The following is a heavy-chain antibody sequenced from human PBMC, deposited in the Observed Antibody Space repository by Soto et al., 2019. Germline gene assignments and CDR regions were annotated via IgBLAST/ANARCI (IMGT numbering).Heavy chain of an antibody. CDR3: ATTAAKAYYYYGMDV. CDR2: IYYSGST. Sequence: SETLSLTCTVSGGSISSSSYYWGWIRQPPGKGLEWIGSIYYSGSTYYNPSLKSRVTISVDTSRNQFSLKLSSVTAADTAVYYCATTAAKAYYYYGMDVWGQETTVTVSS. J-gene: IGHJ6*02. CDR1: GGSISSSSYY. V-gene: IGHV4-39*01. D-gene: IGHD2-2*01.